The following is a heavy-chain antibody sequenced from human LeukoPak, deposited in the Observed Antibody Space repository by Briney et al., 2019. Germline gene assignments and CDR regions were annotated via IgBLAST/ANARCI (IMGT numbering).Heavy chain of an antibody. Sequence: SETLSLTCTVSGGSINSYFWSWIRQSPGKGLEWIGYVYYTGSTNYNPSLKSRVTISVDTSKNQFSLKLSSVTAADTAVYYCATLLTGDGNYYGMDVWGQGTTVTVSS. CDR1: GGSINSYF. CDR2: VYYTGST. V-gene: IGHV4-59*01. CDR3: ATLLTGDGNYYGMDV. D-gene: IGHD7-27*01. J-gene: IGHJ6*02.